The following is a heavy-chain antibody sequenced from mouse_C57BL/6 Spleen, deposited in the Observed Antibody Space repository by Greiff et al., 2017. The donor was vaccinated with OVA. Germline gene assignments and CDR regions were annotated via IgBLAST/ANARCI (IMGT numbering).Heavy chain of an antibody. CDR1: GYTFTSYT. V-gene: IGHV1-4*01. Sequence: QVQLQQSGAELARPGASVKMSCKASGYTFTSYTMHWVKQRPGQGLEWIGYINPSSGYTKYNQKFKDKATLTADKSSSTAYMQLSSLTSEYSAVYYCARSRGSGYYFDYWGQGTTLTVSS. J-gene: IGHJ2*01. D-gene: IGHD1-3*01. CDR3: ARSRGSGYYFDY. CDR2: INPSSGYT.